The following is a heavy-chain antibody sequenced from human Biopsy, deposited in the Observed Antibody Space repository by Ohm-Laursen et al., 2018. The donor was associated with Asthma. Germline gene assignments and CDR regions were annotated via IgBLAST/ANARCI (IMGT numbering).Heavy chain of an antibody. CDR3: ARTTYGDDGFDP. CDR2: IYYSGST. CDR1: GSSINIGDYY. V-gene: IGHV4-31*03. Sequence: TLSLTCTVSGSSINIGDYYWSWIRQHPVKGLEWIGYIYYSGSTYYNPSLKSRVSISLDTSKNRFSLSLTSVTAADTAVYYCARTTYGDDGFDPWGQGTLVTVSS. D-gene: IGHD4-17*01. J-gene: IGHJ5*02.